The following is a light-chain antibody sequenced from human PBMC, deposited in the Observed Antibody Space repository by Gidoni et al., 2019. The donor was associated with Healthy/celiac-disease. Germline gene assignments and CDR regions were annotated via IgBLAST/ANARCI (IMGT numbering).Light chain of an antibody. CDR2: GAS. V-gene: IGKV3-20*01. Sequence: EIVLTQSPGTLSLSPGERATLSCRASQSVSSSYLAWYQQKPGQDPRHLIYGASSRATGIPDRFSGSGYGTDFTLTISRLEPEDFAVYYCQQYGSSPLTFGGGTKVEIK. CDR3: QQYGSSPLT. J-gene: IGKJ4*01. CDR1: QSVSSSY.